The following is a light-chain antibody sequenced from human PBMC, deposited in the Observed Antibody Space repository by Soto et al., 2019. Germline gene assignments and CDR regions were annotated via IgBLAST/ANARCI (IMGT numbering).Light chain of an antibody. V-gene: IGKV1-5*03. CDR3: QHYNSYSEA. Sequence: DIQMTQSPSTLSGSVGDRVTISCRASQNIKSWLAWYQQKPGKAPKLLIYKASTLKSGVPSRFSGSGSGTEFTLTITSLQPDDFATYYCQHYNSYSEAFGQGTKVDI. J-gene: IGKJ1*01. CDR1: QNIKSW. CDR2: KAS.